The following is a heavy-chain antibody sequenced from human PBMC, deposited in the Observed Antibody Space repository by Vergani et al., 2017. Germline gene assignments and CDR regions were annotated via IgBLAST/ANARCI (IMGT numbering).Heavy chain of an antibody. CDR3: AKANPRNSGYDYLYYYHAMDV. J-gene: IGHJ6*02. D-gene: IGHD5-12*01. Sequence: EVQLLESGGDLVQPGGSLRLSCAASVLTFNHYAMNWVRQAPGKGLEWVSGIIGSGGRTYDAGPVKGRFTISRDSSKNTLYLKMNSLCAGATAVYYCAKANPRNSGYDYLYYYHAMDVWGQGTTVTVSS. V-gene: IGHV3-23*01. CDR2: IIGSGGRT. CDR1: VLTFNHYA.